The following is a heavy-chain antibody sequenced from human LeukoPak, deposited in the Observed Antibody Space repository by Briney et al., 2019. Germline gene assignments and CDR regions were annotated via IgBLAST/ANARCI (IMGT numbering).Heavy chain of an antibody. V-gene: IGHV4-39*01. D-gene: IGHD4-17*01. J-gene: IGHJ4*02. CDR2: IYYSGST. CDR3: ARLHDYGDYYADY. Sequence: PSETLSLTCAVSGGSISSNSYYWGWIRQPPGKGLEWIGSIYYSGSTYYNPSLKSRVTISVDTSKNEFSLKLRSVTAADTAVYYCARLHDYGDYYADYWGQGTLVTVSS. CDR1: GGSISSNSYY.